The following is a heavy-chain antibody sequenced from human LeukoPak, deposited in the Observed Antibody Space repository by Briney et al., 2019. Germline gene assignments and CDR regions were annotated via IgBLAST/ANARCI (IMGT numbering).Heavy chain of an antibody. CDR1: GFTFSSYW. Sequence: GGSLRLSCAASGFTFSSYWMHWVRQAPGKGLEWVAVISYDGSNKYYADSVKGRFTISRDNSKNTLYLQMNSLRAEDTAVYYCAKSGTEGYCSGGSCYPISLYYFDYWGQGTLVTVSS. V-gene: IGHV3-30*18. CDR3: AKSGTEGYCSGGSCYPISLYYFDY. CDR2: ISYDGSNK. J-gene: IGHJ4*02. D-gene: IGHD2-15*01.